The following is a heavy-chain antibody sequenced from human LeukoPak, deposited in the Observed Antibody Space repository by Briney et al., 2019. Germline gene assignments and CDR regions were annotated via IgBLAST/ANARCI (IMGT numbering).Heavy chain of an antibody. CDR2: IASDSSIK. D-gene: IGHD1-26*01. CDR3: AKGAFEVGATGTLYY. CDR1: GFSFSSYS. J-gene: IGHJ4*02. Sequence: GGSLRLSCAASGFSFSSYSMHWVRQAPGKGLEWMAVIASDSSIKYYADSVKGRFTISRDNSKNTLYLQMNSLRAEDTAVYYCAKGAFEVGATGTLYYWGQGTLVTVSS. V-gene: IGHV3-30*04.